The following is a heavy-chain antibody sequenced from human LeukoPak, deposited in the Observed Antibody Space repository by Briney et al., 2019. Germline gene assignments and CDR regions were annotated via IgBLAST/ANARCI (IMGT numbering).Heavy chain of an antibody. D-gene: IGHD3-9*01. CDR3: AKENYDILTGYPIDY. CDR1: GFTFSSYA. Sequence: PGGSLRLSCAASGFTFSSYAMSWVRQAPGNGLEWVSAISGSGGSTDYADSVKGRFTISRDNSKNTLYLQMNSLRAEDTAVYYCAKENYDILTGYPIDYWGQGTLVTVSS. J-gene: IGHJ4*02. V-gene: IGHV3-23*01. CDR2: ISGSGGST.